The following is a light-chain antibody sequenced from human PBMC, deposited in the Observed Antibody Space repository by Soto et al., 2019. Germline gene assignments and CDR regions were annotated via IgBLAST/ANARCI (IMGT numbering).Light chain of an antibody. CDR2: DAS. CDR1: QTVSSNY. V-gene: IGKV3D-20*02. CDR3: QQRSNWPIT. J-gene: IGKJ5*01. Sequence: EIVLTQSPGTLSLSPGERATLSCRASQTVSSNYLAWCQQRPGQAPRLLISDASYRATGIPARFSGSGSGTDFTLTISSLEPEDFAVYYCQQRSNWPITFGQGTRLEI.